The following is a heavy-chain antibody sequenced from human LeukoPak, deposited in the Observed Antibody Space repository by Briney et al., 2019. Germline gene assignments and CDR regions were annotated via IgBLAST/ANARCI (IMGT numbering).Heavy chain of an antibody. D-gene: IGHD5-12*01. J-gene: IGHJ4*02. V-gene: IGHV4-39*01. CDR2: IYYSGST. Sequence: PSETLSLTCTVSGGSISSSSYYWGWIRQPPGKGLEWIGSIYYSGSTYYNPSLKSRVTISVDTSKNQFSLKLSSVTAADTAVYYCARRDGSGYDYWGQGTLVAVSS. CDR3: ARRDGSGYDY. CDR1: GGSISSSSYY.